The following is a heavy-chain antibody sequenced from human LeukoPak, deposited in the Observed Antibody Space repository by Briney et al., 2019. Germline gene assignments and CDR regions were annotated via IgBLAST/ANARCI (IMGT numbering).Heavy chain of an antibody. Sequence: GGSLRLSCAASGFTFSSYGMHWVRQAPGKGLEWVAVISYDGSNKYYADSVKGRFTISRDNSKNTLYLQMNSLRAEGTAVYYCAKDALRCSSTSCYAYFDYWGQGTLVAVSS. J-gene: IGHJ4*02. D-gene: IGHD2-2*01. CDR2: ISYDGSNK. CDR1: GFTFSSYG. CDR3: AKDALRCSSTSCYAYFDY. V-gene: IGHV3-30*18.